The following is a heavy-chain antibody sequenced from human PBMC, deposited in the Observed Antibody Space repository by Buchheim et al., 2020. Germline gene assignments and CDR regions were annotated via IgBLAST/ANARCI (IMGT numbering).Heavy chain of an antibody. D-gene: IGHD3-9*01. Sequence: QVQLVQSGAEVKKPGASVKVSCKASGYTFTSYYMHWVRQAPGQGLEWMGIINPSGGSTSYAQKFQGRVTMTRNTSTSTVYMELSSLRSEDTAVYYCARGGHQHYDILTGYYSYYFDYWGQGTL. CDR2: INPSGGST. J-gene: IGHJ4*02. V-gene: IGHV1-46*01. CDR1: GYTFTSYY. CDR3: ARGGHQHYDILTGYYSYYFDY.